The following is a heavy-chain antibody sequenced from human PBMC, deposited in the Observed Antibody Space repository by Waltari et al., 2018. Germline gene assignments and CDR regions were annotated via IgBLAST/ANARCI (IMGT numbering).Heavy chain of an antibody. Sequence: EVQLVESGGGLVQPGGSVTLSCEASGFTFTNHSMNWVGQAPGRGLEWIGRTKNKAGNYSTDYAASVQGRFSVSRDDSRNSLFLQMNSLETEDTAVYYCARDTAAALDYWGQGTLVTVSS. V-gene: IGHV3-72*01. D-gene: IGHD6-25*01. J-gene: IGHJ4*02. CDR2: TKNKAGNYST. CDR1: GFTFTNHS. CDR3: ARDTAAALDY.